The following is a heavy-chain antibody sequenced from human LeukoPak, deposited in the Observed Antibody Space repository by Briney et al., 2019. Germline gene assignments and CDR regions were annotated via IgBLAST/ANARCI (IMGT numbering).Heavy chain of an antibody. V-gene: IGHV1-18*01. CDR3: ARGGPAARLITFGGVTDY. CDR1: GYNFMTYG. D-gene: IGHD3-16*01. Sequence: GASVKVSCKSSGYNFMTYGISWVRQAPGQGLEWMGWISAYNGNTNYAKKFQDRVTMITDTSTSTAYMELRTLRSDDTAVYYCARGGPAARLITFGGVTDYWGQGTLVTVSS. J-gene: IGHJ4*02. CDR2: ISAYNGNT.